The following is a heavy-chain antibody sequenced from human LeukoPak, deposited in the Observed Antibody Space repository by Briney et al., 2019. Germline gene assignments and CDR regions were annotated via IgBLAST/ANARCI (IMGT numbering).Heavy chain of an antibody. Sequence: GGSLRLSCAASGFTFSDYYMSWLRQAAGKGLEWVSYISSSGRNIYYADSVKGRFTISRDNAKNSLYLQMNSLRAEDTAVYYCAGPTSHCSGASCYSNWGQGTLVTVSS. J-gene: IGHJ4*02. V-gene: IGHV3-11*01. CDR1: GFTFSDYY. D-gene: IGHD2-15*01. CDR3: AGPTSHCSGASCYSN. CDR2: ISSSGRNI.